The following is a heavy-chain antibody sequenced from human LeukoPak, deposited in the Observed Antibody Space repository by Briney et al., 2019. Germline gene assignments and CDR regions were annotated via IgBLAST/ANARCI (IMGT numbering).Heavy chain of an antibody. CDR2: ISGSGGST. Sequence: GGSLRLSCAASGFTSSSYAMSWVRQAPGKGLEWVSAISGSGGSTYYADSVKGRFTISRDNSKNTLYLQMNTLRAEDTAVYYCAKDLHYLWGSYDPDYWGQGTLVTVSS. CDR1: GFTSSSYA. CDR3: AKDLHYLWGSYDPDY. V-gene: IGHV3-23*01. D-gene: IGHD3-16*01. J-gene: IGHJ4*02.